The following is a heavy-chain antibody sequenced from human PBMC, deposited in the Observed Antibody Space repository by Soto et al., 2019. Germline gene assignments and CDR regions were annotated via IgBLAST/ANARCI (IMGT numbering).Heavy chain of an antibody. Sequence: PSEPLSLTCSVYFGSFSGYYGSGLRQPPGKGLEWIGYISYSESTDYNPSLKSRVTISADTSKNQFSLKLSSVTAADTAVYYCAGGNDYAKIGYWGQGAQVTVSS. J-gene: IGHJ4*02. D-gene: IGHD4-17*01. V-gene: IGHV4-34*09. CDR3: AGGNDYAKIGY. CDR1: FGSFSGYY. CDR2: ISYSEST.